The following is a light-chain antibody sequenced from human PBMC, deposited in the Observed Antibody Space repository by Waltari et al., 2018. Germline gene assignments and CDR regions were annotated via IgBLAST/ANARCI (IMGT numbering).Light chain of an antibody. V-gene: IGKV3-20*01. J-gene: IGKJ1*01. CDR3: QNHERLPAT. CDR2: GAS. CDR1: QSISRN. Sequence: EVVLTQSPGTLSLSPGERATLFCRASQSISRNLVWDQQRPGQAPRLLIYGASIRAAGIPDRFSGSGSGTDFTLSISRLEPEDFAVYYCQNHERLPATFGQGTRVEIK.